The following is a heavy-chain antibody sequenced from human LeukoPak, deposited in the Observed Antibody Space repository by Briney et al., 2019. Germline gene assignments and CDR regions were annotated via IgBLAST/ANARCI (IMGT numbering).Heavy chain of an antibody. CDR1: GYKFSNYW. J-gene: IGHJ4*02. V-gene: IGHV5-51*01. D-gene: IGHD4/OR15-4a*01. Sequence: GESLKISCKGSGYKFSNYWIAWVRQMGGGGLYYTGAVYPDDSDTIYSPSFHGHVTISVDRSINTGYLQWSSLNVSDTAMYYCARLLTTYFDFWGQGTLVTVS. CDR3: ARLLTTYFDF. CDR2: VYPDDSDT.